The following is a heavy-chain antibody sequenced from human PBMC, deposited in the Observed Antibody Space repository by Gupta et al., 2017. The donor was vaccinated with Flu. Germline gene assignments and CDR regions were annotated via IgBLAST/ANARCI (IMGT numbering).Heavy chain of an antibody. CDR3: AKDRMVRGVMGPDAFDI. D-gene: IGHD3-10*01. CDR1: GCTFSSYA. J-gene: IGHJ3*02. CDR2: ISGSGGST. Sequence: EVQLLESGGGLVQPGGSLRLSCAASGCTFSSYAMSWFRQAPGKGLEWVSAISGSGGSTYYADSVKGRFTISRDNSKNTLYLQMNSLRAEDTAVYYCAKDRMVRGVMGPDAFDIWGQGTMVTVSS. V-gene: IGHV3-23*01.